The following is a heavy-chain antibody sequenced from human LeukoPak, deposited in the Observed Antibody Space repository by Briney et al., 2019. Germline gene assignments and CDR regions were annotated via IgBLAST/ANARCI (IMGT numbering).Heavy chain of an antibody. CDR2: MRQDGSER. J-gene: IGHJ4*02. CDR3: ARDLDY. Sequence: GGSLRLSCAASGFTFSNYWMSWVRQAPGKGLEWVANMRQDGSERYYVDSVRGRFTISRDNAKNSLYLQMNSLRAEDSAVYYCARDLDYWGQGTLVTVSS. V-gene: IGHV3-7*03. CDR1: GFTFSNYW.